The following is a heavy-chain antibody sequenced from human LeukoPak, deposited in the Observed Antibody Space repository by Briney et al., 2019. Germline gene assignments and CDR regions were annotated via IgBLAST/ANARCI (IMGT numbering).Heavy chain of an antibody. CDR3: ARVNRGYYFDY. V-gene: IGHV4-4*02. D-gene: IGHD2/OR15-2a*01. CDR1: GGSVSSSKW. Sequence: SGTLSLTCVVSGGSVSSSKWWSWVRQPPGKGLEWIGQVYHDGGTKYNPSLKSRVTILVDKSKNQFSLKLSSVTAADTAVYYCARVNRGYYFDYWGQGTLVTVSS. CDR2: VYHDGGT. J-gene: IGHJ4*02.